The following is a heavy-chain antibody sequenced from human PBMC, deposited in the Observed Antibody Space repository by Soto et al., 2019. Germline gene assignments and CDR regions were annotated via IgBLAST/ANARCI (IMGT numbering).Heavy chain of an antibody. CDR2: IYWNDDK. V-gene: IGHV2-5*01. D-gene: IGHD3-10*02. CDR1: GFSLSASGAS. Sequence: SGPTLVNPTQTLRLTCAFSGFSLSASGASVGWIRQPPGKALEWLAHIYWNDDKRYSPSLRSRLTISKDTSKNQVVLTFTNMDPADTGTYYCVHRLDVPGLAFDPWGQGTLVTVSS. J-gene: IGHJ5*02. CDR3: VHRLDVPGLAFDP.